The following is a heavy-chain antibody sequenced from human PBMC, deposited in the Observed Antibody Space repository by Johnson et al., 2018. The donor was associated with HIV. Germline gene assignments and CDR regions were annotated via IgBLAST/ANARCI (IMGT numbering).Heavy chain of an antibody. CDR3: ARGYTIGAFDI. V-gene: IGHV3-66*01. J-gene: IGHJ3*02. CDR1: GFTVSSNY. CDR2: IYSGDST. Sequence: VLLLESGGGLVQPGGSLRLSCAASGFTVSSNYMSWVRQAPGKGLEWVSVIYSGDSTYYADSVKGRFTISRDNSKNTLYLQMNSLRAEDTAVYYCARGYTIGAFDIWGQGTMVNVSS. D-gene: IGHD3-3*01.